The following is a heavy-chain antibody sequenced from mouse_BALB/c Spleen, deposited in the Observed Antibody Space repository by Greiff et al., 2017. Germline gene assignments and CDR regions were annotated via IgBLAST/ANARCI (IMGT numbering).Heavy chain of an antibody. Sequence: VQLQESGAELMKPGASVKISCKATGYTFSSYWIEWVKQRPGHGLEWIGEILPGSGSTNYNEKFKGKATFTADTSSNTAYMQLSSLTSEDSAVYYCARSGYDGYWYFDVWGAGTTVTVSS. V-gene: IGHV1-9*01. CDR3: ARSGYDGYWYFDV. CDR1: GYTFSSYW. J-gene: IGHJ1*01. CDR2: ILPGSGST. D-gene: IGHD2-3*01.